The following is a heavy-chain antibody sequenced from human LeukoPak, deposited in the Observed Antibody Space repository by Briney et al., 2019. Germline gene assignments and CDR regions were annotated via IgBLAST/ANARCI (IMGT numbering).Heavy chain of an antibody. J-gene: IGHJ6*03. CDR3: ARLLAAAVDGGSHYMDV. CDR1: GGSISSGDYY. Sequence: PSQTLSLTCTVSGGSISSGDYYWSWIRQPPGKGLEWIGYIYYSGSTYYNPSLKSRVTISVDTSKNQFSLKLSSVTAADTAVYYCARLLAAAVDGGSHYMDVWGKGTTVTVSS. CDR2: IYYSGST. V-gene: IGHV4-30-4*08. D-gene: IGHD6-13*01.